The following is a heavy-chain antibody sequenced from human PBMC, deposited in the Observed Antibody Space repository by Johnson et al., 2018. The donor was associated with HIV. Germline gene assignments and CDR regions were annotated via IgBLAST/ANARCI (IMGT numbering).Heavy chain of an antibody. CDR1: GFTFSGYA. Sequence: VQLVESGGGLVQPGRSLRLSCTVSGFTFSGYAMSWVRQAPGKGLEWVGFIRSKAYGGTTDYAASVNGRFTIYRDDSKSIAFLHMNSLKTAATAVYFCTKYIVVVPAATPAFDAFHIWGQGTMVTVSS. CDR3: TKYIVVVPAATPAFDAFHI. D-gene: IGHD2-2*01. J-gene: IGHJ3*02. CDR2: IRSKAYGGTT. V-gene: IGHV3-49*04.